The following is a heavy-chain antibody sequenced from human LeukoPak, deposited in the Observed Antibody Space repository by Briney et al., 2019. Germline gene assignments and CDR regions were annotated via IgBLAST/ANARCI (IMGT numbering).Heavy chain of an antibody. D-gene: IGHD2-15*01. Sequence: SETLSLTCTVSGGSISSYYWSWIRQPPGKGLEWIGYIYYSGSTNYNPSLKSRVTISVDTSKNQFSLKLNSVTAADTAVYYCARHSPPPEGYDAFDIWGQGTMVTVSS. J-gene: IGHJ3*02. V-gene: IGHV4-59*08. CDR3: ARHSPPPEGYDAFDI. CDR2: IYYSGST. CDR1: GGSISSYY.